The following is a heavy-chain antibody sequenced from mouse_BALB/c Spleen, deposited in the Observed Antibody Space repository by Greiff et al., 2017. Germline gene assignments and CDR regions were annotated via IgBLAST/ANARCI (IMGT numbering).Heavy chain of an antibody. CDR2: ISSGGSYT. D-gene: IGHD1-1*01. J-gene: IGHJ1*01. Sequence: EVKVVESGGGLVKPGGSLKLSCAASGFTFSSYTMSWVRQTPEKRLEWVATISSGGSYTYYPDSVKGRFTISRDNAKNTLYLQMSSLKSEDTAMYYCTREAHYYGSSYFWYFDVWGAGTTVTVSS. CDR1: GFTFSSYT. CDR3: TREAHYYGSSYFWYFDV. V-gene: IGHV5-6-4*01.